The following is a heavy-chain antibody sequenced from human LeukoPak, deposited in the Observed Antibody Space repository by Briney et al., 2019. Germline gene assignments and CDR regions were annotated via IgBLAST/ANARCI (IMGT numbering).Heavy chain of an antibody. CDR1: GFNFDRYT. V-gene: IGHV3-43*01. D-gene: IGHD3-10*02. CDR2: AGWAGGTT. Sequence: GSLRLSCATSGFNFDRYTIHWVRQAPGKGLEWVSLAGWAGGTTFYSDSVRGRFTISRDSGRKSVYLQMNSLTTDDTAFYFCAKELDTMFFDYWGQGALVTVSS. J-gene: IGHJ4*02. CDR3: AKELDTMFFDY.